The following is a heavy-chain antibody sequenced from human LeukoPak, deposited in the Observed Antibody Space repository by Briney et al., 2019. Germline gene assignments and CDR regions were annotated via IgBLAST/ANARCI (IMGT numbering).Heavy chain of an antibody. CDR1: GGSISSDNYQ. CDR2: INYSGST. CDR3: ARYGSGSTWFDP. D-gene: IGHD3-10*01. Sequence: SQALSLTCTVSGGSISSDNYQWSWIRQPPGKGLEWIGYINYSGSTYYSPSLKSRVTISVDTSKNQFFLKLSSVTAADTAVYYCARYGSGSTWFDPWGQGTLVTLSS. J-gene: IGHJ5*02. V-gene: IGHV4-30-4*01.